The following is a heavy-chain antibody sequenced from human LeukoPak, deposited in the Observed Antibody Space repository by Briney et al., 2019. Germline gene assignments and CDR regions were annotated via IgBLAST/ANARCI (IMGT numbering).Heavy chain of an antibody. J-gene: IGHJ4*02. CDR2: IDRHGNT. Sequence: SETLSLTCAIYDESFSGYLSDSYWSWVRRPPGKGLEWIGEIDRHGNTNYSPSLKSRVTISIQTSKSQFSLNLNSVTDADTAVYYCARRGGGNYPYYFDYWDRGTPVTVSS. CDR3: ARRGGGNYPYYFDY. D-gene: IGHD3-16*01. CDR1: DESFSGYLSDSY. V-gene: IGHV4-34*01.